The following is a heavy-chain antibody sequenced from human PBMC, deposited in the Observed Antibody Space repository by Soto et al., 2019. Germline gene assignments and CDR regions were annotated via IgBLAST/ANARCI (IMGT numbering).Heavy chain of an antibody. V-gene: IGHV3-43*01. Sequence: QSGGSLRLSCAASGFTFDDYTMHWVRQAPGKGLEWVSLISWDGGSTYYADSVKGRFTISRDNSKNSLYLQMNSLRTEDTALYYCAKDKGGSSWPWYFDLWGRGTLVTVSS. J-gene: IGHJ2*01. D-gene: IGHD6-13*01. CDR3: AKDKGGSSWPWYFDL. CDR1: GFTFDDYT. CDR2: ISWDGGST.